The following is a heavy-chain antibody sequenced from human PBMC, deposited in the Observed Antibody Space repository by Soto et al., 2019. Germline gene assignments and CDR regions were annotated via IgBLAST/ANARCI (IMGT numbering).Heavy chain of an antibody. V-gene: IGHV4-34*04. D-gene: IGHD6-19*01. CDR3: ARGGYTSRWFRF. CDR1: GGSFRGYH. Sequence: SETLSHTCAVHGGSFRGYHWTWIRQPPGKGLEWIGEINNSGSTNDNPSLKSRATISRDTSKNQFSLSLSSVTAADTAIYYCARGGYTSRWFRFWGQGILVTVSS. CDR2: INNSGST. J-gene: IGHJ4*02.